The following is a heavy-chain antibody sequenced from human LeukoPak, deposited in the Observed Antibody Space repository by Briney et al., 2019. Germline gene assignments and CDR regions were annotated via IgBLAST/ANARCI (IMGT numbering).Heavy chain of an antibody. V-gene: IGHV1-46*01. J-gene: IGHJ6*02. CDR1: GYTFTSYY. D-gene: IGHD6-13*01. CDR3: AREAAGTPALDV. Sequence: GASVKVSCKASGYTFTSYYMHWVRQAPGQGLEWMGIINPSGGSTSYAQKFQGRVTMTRDASTSTVYMELSSLRSEDTAVYYCAREAAGTPALDVWGQGTTVTVSS. CDR2: INPSGGST.